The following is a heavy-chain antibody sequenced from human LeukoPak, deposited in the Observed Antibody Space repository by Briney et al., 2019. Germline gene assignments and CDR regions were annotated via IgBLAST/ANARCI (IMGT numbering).Heavy chain of an antibody. D-gene: IGHD3-22*01. V-gene: IGHV4-59*01. CDR2: VYSTGST. CDR1: GGSISGYY. Sequence: SETLSLTCTVSGGSISGYYWSWIRQPPGRGLEWVGYVYSTGSTNYNPSLASRVTMSIDTSKNQFSLKLSSVTAADTAVYYCARVFVDSSGYYSYYFDYWGQGTLVTVSS. CDR3: ARVFVDSSGYYSYYFDY. J-gene: IGHJ4*02.